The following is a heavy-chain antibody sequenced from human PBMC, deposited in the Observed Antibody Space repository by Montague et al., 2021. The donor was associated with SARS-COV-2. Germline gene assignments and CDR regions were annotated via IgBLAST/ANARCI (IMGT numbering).Heavy chain of an antibody. CDR1: GGSFSGHY. V-gene: IGHV4-34*01. CDR2: TNDSGRT. J-gene: IGHJ6*02. D-gene: IGHD2-15*01. Sequence: SETLSLTRAVYGGSFSGHYWSWIRQPPGRGLEWIGETNDSGRTNYNPSLKGRVTISVDTSKNQFSLRLSSATAAETTVYYCARGYCSGSGCYYYYGMDVWGQGTTVTVSS. CDR3: ARGYCSGSGCYYYYGMDV.